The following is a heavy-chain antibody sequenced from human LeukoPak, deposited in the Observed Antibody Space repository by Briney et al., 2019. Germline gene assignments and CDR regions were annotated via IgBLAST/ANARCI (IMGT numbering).Heavy chain of an antibody. Sequence: SVKVSCKASGVTLNNYAISWVRQAPGQGLEWMGRTVPVFATTTYAQKFQGRVMITADELTSTVHMELSSLTAEDTALYYCARPYGPGNYINLGLDFWGQGTLVTVS. CDR2: TVPVFATT. CDR3: ARPYGPGNYINLGLDF. D-gene: IGHD3-10*01. CDR1: GVTLNNYA. V-gene: IGHV1-69*13. J-gene: IGHJ4*02.